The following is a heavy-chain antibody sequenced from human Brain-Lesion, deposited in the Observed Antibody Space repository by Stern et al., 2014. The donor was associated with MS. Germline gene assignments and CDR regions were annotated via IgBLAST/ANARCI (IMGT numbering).Heavy chain of an antibody. CDR1: GFTFGNYW. Sequence: VQLVQSGGGLVQPGGSLTISCKAAGFTFGNYWMTWVRQAPGTGLEWGANIKEDGPGKNYGDYVKGRFTTSRAHARNSLYLQMNSLRVEDTALYYCARVYNTIYGIVTQRGSGMDVWGQGTTVIVSS. D-gene: IGHD3-3*01. J-gene: IGHJ6*02. CDR3: ARVYNTIYGIVTQRGSGMDV. V-gene: IGHV3-7*01. CDR2: IKEDGPGK.